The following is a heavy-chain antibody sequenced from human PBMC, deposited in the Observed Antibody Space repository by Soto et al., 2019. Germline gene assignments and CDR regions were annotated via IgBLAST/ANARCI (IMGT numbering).Heavy chain of an antibody. Sequence: SGPTLVNPTHTLTLTCTVSGFSLSTSGMCVSWIRQPPGKALEWLALIDWDDEKFYSTSLKTRLTISKDTSKNQVVLTMTNMDPVDTVTYYCARTPIRYVDWYYYMDVWGHGTTVTVSS. V-gene: IGHV2-70*01. D-gene: IGHD3-9*01. J-gene: IGHJ6*02. CDR1: GFSLSTSGMC. CDR2: IDWDDEK. CDR3: ARTPIRYVDWYYYMDV.